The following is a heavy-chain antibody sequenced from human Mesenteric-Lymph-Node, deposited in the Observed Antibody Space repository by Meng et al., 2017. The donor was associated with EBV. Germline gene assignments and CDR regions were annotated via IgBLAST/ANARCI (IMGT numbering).Heavy chain of an antibody. Sequence: VQLPESGPGLVKPSGTLSLTCTVSGGSISSDIWWSWVRQPPGKGLEWIGEVYHRGDTNYNPSLKSRVDISVDKSKNQFYLSLFSVTAADTAVYYCGRDQGRELINHWGQGTLVTVSS. J-gene: IGHJ4*02. V-gene: IGHV4-4*02. CDR1: GGSISSDIW. D-gene: IGHD1-7*01. CDR2: VYHRGDT. CDR3: GRDQGRELINH.